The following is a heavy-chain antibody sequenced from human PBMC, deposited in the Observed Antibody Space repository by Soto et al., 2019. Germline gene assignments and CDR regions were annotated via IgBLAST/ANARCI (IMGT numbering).Heavy chain of an antibody. V-gene: IGHV1-18*01. CDR3: ARGTYFDY. J-gene: IGHJ4*02. D-gene: IGHD1-1*01. CDR1: GYFMTTYG. CDR2: ISAYNDHT. Sequence: QVQLVQSGTEVKKPGASVKVSCKASGYFMTTYGVSWVRQAPGQGLEWVGWISAYNDHTNYAQKFQGRVTMTTDTSTSTAYMELRSLRSDDTAVYYCARGTYFDYWGQGTLVTVSS.